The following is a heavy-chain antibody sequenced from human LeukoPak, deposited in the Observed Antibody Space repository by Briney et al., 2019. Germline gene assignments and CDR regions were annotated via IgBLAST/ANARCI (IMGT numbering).Heavy chain of an antibody. CDR3: ARGRDSSSWFDP. V-gene: IGHV1-18*04. CDR1: GYTLTSYG. D-gene: IGHD6-13*01. Sequence: ALVKVSCKASGYTLTSYGIGWVRQARGEGLEWMGWISAYNGNTNYAQKLQGRVTMTTDTSTSTAYMEMRSLRSDDTAVYYCARGRDSSSWFDPWGQGTLVTVSS. J-gene: IGHJ5*02. CDR2: ISAYNGNT.